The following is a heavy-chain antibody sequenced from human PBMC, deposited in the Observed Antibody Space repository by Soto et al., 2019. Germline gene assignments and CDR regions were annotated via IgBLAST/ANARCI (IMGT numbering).Heavy chain of an antibody. J-gene: IGHJ4*02. V-gene: IGHV4-31*03. CDR3: ARGGGGATTNYFDF. CDR2: IYYSENT. D-gene: IGHD1-26*01. Sequence: PSETLSLPCILSAGSISRGGYYWSWIRQHPRRGLAWIGEIYYSENTYYNPSLKSRVTISVDTSKNPVSLKLSAVTAADTAVYYCARGGGGATTNYFDFRGQGAQVTVS. CDR1: AGSISRGGYY.